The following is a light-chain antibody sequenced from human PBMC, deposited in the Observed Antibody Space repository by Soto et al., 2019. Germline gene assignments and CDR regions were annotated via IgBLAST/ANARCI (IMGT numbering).Light chain of an antibody. CDR1: SSDVGGYNL. CDR2: EVS. CDR3: CSFSGSSTYVV. J-gene: IGLJ2*01. Sequence: QSALTQPASVSGSPGQSITISCSGTSSDVGGYNLVSWYQQHPPKAPKLMIYEVSKRRAGVSNRFSGSKSGNTASLTISGLQAEDDADYYCCSFSGSSTYVVFGGGTKLAVL. V-gene: IGLV2-23*02.